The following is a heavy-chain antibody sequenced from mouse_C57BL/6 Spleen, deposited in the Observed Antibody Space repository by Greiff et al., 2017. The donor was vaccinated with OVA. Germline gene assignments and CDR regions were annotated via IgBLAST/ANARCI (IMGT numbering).Heavy chain of an antibody. CDR3: TTRYDYAMDY. D-gene: IGHD1-1*01. CDR2: IDPENGDT. V-gene: IGHV14-4*01. J-gene: IGHJ4*01. Sequence: SGAELVRPGASVKLSCTASGFNIKDDYMHWVKQRPEQGLEWIGWIDPENGDTEYASKFQGKATITADTSSNTAYLQLSSLTSEDTAVYYCTTRYDYAMDYWGQGTSVTVSS. CDR1: GFNIKDDY.